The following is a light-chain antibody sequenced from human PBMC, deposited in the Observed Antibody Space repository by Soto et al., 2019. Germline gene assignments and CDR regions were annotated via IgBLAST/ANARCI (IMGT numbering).Light chain of an antibody. CDR1: SSDVGGYNF. Sequence: QSALTQPASVSGSPGQSITISCTGTSSDVGGYNFVSWYQQHPGKAPKLMIYEVSNRPSGVSNRFSGSKSGNTASLTISRLQAEDEADYYCSSNTRSRTYVFGSGTKLTVL. J-gene: IGLJ1*01. V-gene: IGLV2-14*01. CDR3: SSNTRSRTYV. CDR2: EVS.